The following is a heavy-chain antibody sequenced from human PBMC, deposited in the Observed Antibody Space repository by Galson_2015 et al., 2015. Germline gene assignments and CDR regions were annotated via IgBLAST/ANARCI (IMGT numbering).Heavy chain of an antibody. J-gene: IGHJ5*02. CDR3: ARGKGEYCGGDCLNWFDP. CDR2: IKQDGSEK. Sequence: SLRLSCAASGFTFRSYWMSWVRQAPGKGLEWVANIKQDGSEKYYVDSVKGRFTISRDNAKNSLYLQMNSLRAEDTAVYYCARGKGEYCGGDCLNWFDPWGQGTLVTVSS. D-gene: IGHD2-21*02. CDR1: GFTFRSYW. V-gene: IGHV3-7*01.